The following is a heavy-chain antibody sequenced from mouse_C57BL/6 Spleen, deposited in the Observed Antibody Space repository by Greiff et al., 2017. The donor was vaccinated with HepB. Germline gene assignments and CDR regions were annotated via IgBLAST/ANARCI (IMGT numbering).Heavy chain of an antibody. CDR2: IYPGDGDT. J-gene: IGHJ2*01. CDR3: ARNYGSSWDYFDY. V-gene: IGHV1-82*01. Sequence: VQLVESGPELVKPGASVKISCKASGYAFSSSWMNWVKQRPGKGLEWIGRIYPGDGDTNYNGKFKGKATLTADKSSSTAYMQLSSLTSEDSAVYFCARNYGSSWDYFDYWGQGTTLTVSS. D-gene: IGHD1-1*01. CDR1: GYAFSSSW.